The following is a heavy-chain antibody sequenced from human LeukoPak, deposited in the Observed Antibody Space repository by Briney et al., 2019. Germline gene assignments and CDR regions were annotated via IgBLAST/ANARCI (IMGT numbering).Heavy chain of an antibody. CDR3: ARDLGQYYDTSDNWFDP. Sequence: GGSLRLSCAASRFTFSTYWLSWVRQAPGKGLEWVAFIRYGGSNKYYADSVKGRFTISRDNSKNTLYLQMNSLRTEDTAVYYCARDLGQYYDTSDNWFDPWGQGTLVTVSS. D-gene: IGHD3-22*01. V-gene: IGHV3-30*02. CDR2: IRYGGSNK. CDR1: RFTFSTYW. J-gene: IGHJ5*02.